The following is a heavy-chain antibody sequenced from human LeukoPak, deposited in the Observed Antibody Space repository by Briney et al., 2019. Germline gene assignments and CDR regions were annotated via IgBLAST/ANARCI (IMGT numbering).Heavy chain of an antibody. CDR2: INPSGGST. D-gene: IGHD2-21*02. V-gene: IGHV1-46*01. J-gene: IGHJ5*02. CDR1: GYTFTSYY. CDR3: ARDRSAYCGGDCNFDP. Sequence: ASVKVSCKASGYTFTSYYMHWVRQAPGQGLEWMGIINPSGGSTGYAQKFQGRVTMTRDTSTSTVYMELSSLRSEDTAVYYCARDRSAYCGGDCNFDPWGQGTLVTVSS.